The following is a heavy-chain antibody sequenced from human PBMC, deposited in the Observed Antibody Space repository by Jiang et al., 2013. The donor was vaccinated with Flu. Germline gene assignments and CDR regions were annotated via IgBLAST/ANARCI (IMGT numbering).Heavy chain of an antibody. D-gene: IGHD3-16*02. J-gene: IGHJ3*02. Sequence: SGAEVKKPGSSVKVSCKASGGTFSSYAISWVRQAPGQGLEWMGRIIPILGIANYAQKFQGRVTITADKSTSTAYMELSSLRSEDTAVYYCALRYGLRLGELSEFDAFDIWGQGTMVTVSS. CDR1: GGTFSSYA. V-gene: IGHV1-69*04. CDR2: IIPILGIA. CDR3: ALRYGLRLGELSEFDAFDI.